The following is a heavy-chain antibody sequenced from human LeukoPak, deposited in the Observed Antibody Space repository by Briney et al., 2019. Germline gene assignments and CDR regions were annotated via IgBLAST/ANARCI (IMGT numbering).Heavy chain of an antibody. Sequence: ASVKVSCKASGYTFTGYYMHWVRQAPGQGLEWMGWINPHTGGTNYAQKFQGRVTMTRDTSISTAYMELSRLRSDDTAVYYCARGQLVPVYYYYYMDVWGKGTTVTVSS. CDR2: INPHTGGT. D-gene: IGHD6-6*01. CDR1: GYTFTGYY. V-gene: IGHV1-2*02. J-gene: IGHJ6*03. CDR3: ARGQLVPVYYYYYMDV.